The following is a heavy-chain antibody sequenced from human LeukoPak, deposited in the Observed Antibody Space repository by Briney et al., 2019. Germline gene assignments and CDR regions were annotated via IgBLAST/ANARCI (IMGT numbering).Heavy chain of an antibody. CDR2: IKQDGSEK. V-gene: IGHV3-7*01. CDR3: ARGITGMMLDY. CDR1: GFTFSSYW. Sequence: GGSLRLSCAASGFTFSSYWMSWVRQARGKGLEWVANIKQDGSEKYYVDSVKGRFTISRDNAKNSLYLQMNSLRAEDTAVYYCARGITGMMLDYWGQGTLVTVSS. D-gene: IGHD1-20*01. J-gene: IGHJ4*02.